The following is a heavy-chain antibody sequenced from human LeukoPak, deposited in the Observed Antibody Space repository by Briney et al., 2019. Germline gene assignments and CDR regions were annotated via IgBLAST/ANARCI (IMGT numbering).Heavy chain of an antibody. CDR3: ARNVSSHQRGVSFDP. Sequence: PSETLSLTCAVSGDSIRSGYYYWVWIRQPPGKGLEWIGSVYHSGSPSYTPSLKSRVTMSIDTSKNEFSLRLTSVTATDTAVYYCARNVSSHQRGVSFDPWGQGTLVIVSS. V-gene: IGHV4-39*01. CDR2: VYHSGSP. D-gene: IGHD6-19*01. CDR1: GDSIRSGYYY. J-gene: IGHJ5*02.